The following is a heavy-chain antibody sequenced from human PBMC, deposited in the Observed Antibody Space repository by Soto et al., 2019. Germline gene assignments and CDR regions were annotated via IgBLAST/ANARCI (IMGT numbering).Heavy chain of an antibody. D-gene: IGHD1-26*01. V-gene: IGHV4-39*01. J-gene: IGHJ5*02. CDR3: ARQGWWELVS. CDR1: GGSISSSSYY. CDR2: IYYSGST. Sequence: SETLSLTCTVSGGSISSSSYYWGWIRQPPGKGLEWIGSIYYSGSTYYNPSLKSRVTISVDTSKNQFSLKLSSVTAADTAVYYCARQGWWELVSWGQGTLVNVSS.